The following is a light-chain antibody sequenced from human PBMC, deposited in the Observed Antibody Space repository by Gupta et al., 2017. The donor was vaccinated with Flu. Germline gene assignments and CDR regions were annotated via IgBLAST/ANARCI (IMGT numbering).Light chain of an antibody. Sequence: GKTARIPCSGNALPKQYAYWYQQRPGQATVQVIYKDNERASGIAGRFSGSSSGTTVTLTISGDQEEDEADYYCQSVDSSGSWVFGGGTKLTVL. CDR2: KDN. CDR1: ALPKQY. J-gene: IGLJ3*02. V-gene: IGLV3-25*03. CDR3: QSVDSSGSWV.